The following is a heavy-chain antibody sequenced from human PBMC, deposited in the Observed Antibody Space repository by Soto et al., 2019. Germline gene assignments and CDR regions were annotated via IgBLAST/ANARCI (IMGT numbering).Heavy chain of an antibody. Sequence: GGSLRLSCAAAGFIFSDYYMSWIRQAPGKGLEWVSYISSVTGTIYYADSVKGRFTISRDNAKDSLYLQLNSLRAEDTAVYYCARVGQDYYYGMDVWGQGTTVTVSS. CDR3: ARVGQDYYYGMDV. J-gene: IGHJ6*02. V-gene: IGHV3-11*01. CDR1: GFIFSDYY. CDR2: ISSVTGTI.